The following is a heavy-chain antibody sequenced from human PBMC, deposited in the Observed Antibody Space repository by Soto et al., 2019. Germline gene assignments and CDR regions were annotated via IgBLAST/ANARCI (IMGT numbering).Heavy chain of an antibody. CDR1: GFTFSSYS. CDR3: AKLGGTWPMGY. V-gene: IGHV3-23*01. D-gene: IGHD3-16*01. Sequence: PGGSLRLSCAASGFTFSSYSMSWVRQAPGKGLEWVSAISGSGGSTYYADSVKGRFTISRDNSKNTLYLQMNSLRAEDTSVYNGAKLGGTWPMGYWGQGTRVTVSS. CDR2: ISGSGGST. J-gene: IGHJ4*02.